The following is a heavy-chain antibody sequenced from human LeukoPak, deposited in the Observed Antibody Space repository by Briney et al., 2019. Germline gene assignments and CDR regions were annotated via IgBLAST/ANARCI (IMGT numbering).Heavy chain of an antibody. CDR1: GYTFTGYY. Sequence: ASVKASCKASGYTFTGYYMHWVRQAPGQGLEWMGWINPNSGGTNYAQKFQGRVTMTRDTSISTAYMELSRLRSDDTAVYYCARESPNPGAYFDYWGQGTLVTVSS. CDR2: INPNSGGT. J-gene: IGHJ4*02. CDR3: ARESPNPGAYFDY. D-gene: IGHD4-17*01. V-gene: IGHV1-2*02.